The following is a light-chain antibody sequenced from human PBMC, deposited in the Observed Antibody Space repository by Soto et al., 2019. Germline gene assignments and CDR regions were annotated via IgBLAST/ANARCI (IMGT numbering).Light chain of an antibody. Sequence: EIVLTQSPGTLSLSPGERATLSCRASQSVNSNYLAWYRRKPGQAPSLLIYGASTRATGIPGRFSGSGSGTDFTLTITRLEPADFAVYYCQQYGSSPPTFGHGTKVEIK. CDR2: GAS. V-gene: IGKV3-20*01. CDR1: QSVNSNY. CDR3: QQYGSSPPT. J-gene: IGKJ1*01.